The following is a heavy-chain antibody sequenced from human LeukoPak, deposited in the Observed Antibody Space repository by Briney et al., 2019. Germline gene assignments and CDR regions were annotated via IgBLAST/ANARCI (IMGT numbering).Heavy chain of an antibody. CDR1: GGSISGSSYY. Sequence: PSETLSLTCSVSGGSISGSSYYWGWIRQPPGKGLEWIGSIHYNGNTYYNPSLTSRVAISVDTSKNQLSLKLSSVTAADTAVYYCAIRYDYGDYFNWFDPWGQGTLVTVSS. CDR2: IHYNGNT. CDR3: AIRYDYGDYFNWFDP. V-gene: IGHV4-39*01. D-gene: IGHD4-17*01. J-gene: IGHJ5*02.